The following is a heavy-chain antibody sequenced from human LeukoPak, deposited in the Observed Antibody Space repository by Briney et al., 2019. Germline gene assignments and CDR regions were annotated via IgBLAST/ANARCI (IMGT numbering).Heavy chain of an antibody. CDR1: GGSISSGGYY. D-gene: IGHD4-23*01. V-gene: IGHV4-31*03. CDR3: ARNTVVAKYFDY. CDR2: IYYNGST. J-gene: IGHJ4*02. Sequence: SETLSLTCTVSGGSISSGGYYWSWIRQHPGKGLEWIGYIYYNGSTYYNPSLKSRLTISVDTSKNQFSLKLSSVTAADTAVYYCARNTVVAKYFDYWGQGTLVTVSS.